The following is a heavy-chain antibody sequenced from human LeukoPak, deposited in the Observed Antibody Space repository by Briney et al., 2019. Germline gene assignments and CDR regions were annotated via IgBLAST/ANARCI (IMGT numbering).Heavy chain of an antibody. D-gene: IGHD4-17*01. CDR2: ISSSSSYI. Sequence: GGSLRLSCAASGFTFSSYWMLWLRQAPGKGLEWVSSISSSSSYIYYAHSVKGRFTISRDNAKNSLYLQMNSLRAEDTAVYYCARSRDYGDYVDYWGQGTLVTVSS. V-gene: IGHV3-21*01. J-gene: IGHJ4*02. CDR1: GFTFSSYW. CDR3: ARSRDYGDYVDY.